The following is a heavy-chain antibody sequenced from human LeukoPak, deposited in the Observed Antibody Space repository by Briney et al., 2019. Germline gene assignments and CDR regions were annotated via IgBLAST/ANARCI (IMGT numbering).Heavy chain of an antibody. CDR3: ARGVYHAGDQLPFAY. V-gene: IGHV4-59*08. Sequence: SETLSLTCTVSGGSISSYYWSWVRQPPGKGLEWIGYIYYSGSTNYNPSLKNRVSISVYKSKNQFSLTLSSLTAAYTAVLYCARGVYHAGDQLPFAYWGQGTLVTVSS. CDR1: GGSISSYY. D-gene: IGHD2-2*01. J-gene: IGHJ4*02. CDR2: IYYSGST.